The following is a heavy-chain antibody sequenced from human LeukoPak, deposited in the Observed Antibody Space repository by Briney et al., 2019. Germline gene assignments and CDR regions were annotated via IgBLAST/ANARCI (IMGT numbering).Heavy chain of an antibody. CDR2: IYYSGST. CDR3: ARGLWFGDENPPYFDY. J-gene: IGHJ4*02. V-gene: IGHV4-39*07. D-gene: IGHD3-10*01. Sequence: MTSETLSLTCTVSGCSISSSSYYWGWIRQPPGKGLDWIGSIYYSGSTYYNPSIKSRVTISVDTSKNQFSLKLSSVTAADTAVYYCARGLWFGDENPPYFDYWGQGILVTVSS. CDR1: GCSISSSSYY.